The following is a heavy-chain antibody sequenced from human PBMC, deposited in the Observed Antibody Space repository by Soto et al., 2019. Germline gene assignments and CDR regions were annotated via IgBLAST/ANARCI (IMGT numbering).Heavy chain of an antibody. CDR1: GYTFTSYG. D-gene: IGHD4-4*01. CDR2: ISAYNGNT. J-gene: IGHJ5*02. V-gene: IGHV1-18*01. Sequence: ASVKVSCKASGYTFTSYGISWVRQAPGQGLEWMGWISAYNGNTNYAQKLQGRVTMTTDTSTSTAYMELRSLRSDDTAVYYCAKDLKGNTVTNWFDPWGQGTLVTVSS. CDR3: AKDLKGNTVTNWFDP.